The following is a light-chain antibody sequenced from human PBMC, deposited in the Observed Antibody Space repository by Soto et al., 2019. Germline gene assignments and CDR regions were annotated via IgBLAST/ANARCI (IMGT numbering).Light chain of an antibody. V-gene: IGKV3-20*01. Sequence: VLTQSPGTVSLSPGERATLSCRASQSISSNYLAWYQQRPGQAPTLLIYAASSRATGIPDRFSGGGSATDFTLTVSRLEPEDVAGYYCEQYGSSPRTFGQGT. CDR3: EQYGSSPRT. CDR1: QSISSNY. CDR2: AAS. J-gene: IGKJ2*01.